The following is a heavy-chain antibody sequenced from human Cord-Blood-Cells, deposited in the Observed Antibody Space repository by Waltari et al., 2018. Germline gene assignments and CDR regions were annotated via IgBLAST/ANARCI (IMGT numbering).Heavy chain of an antibody. CDR1: GGTLTSYA. Sequence: QVQLVQSGAEVTKPGSSVKVSCKASGGTLTSYAISWVRPAPGQWREWMGGIIPIFGTANYAQKFQGRVTITADESTSTAYMELSSLRSEDTAVYYCARDGHGSSWDYGMDVWGQGTTVTVSS. CDR2: IIPIFGTA. CDR3: ARDGHGSSWDYGMDV. J-gene: IGHJ6*02. V-gene: IGHV1-69*01. D-gene: IGHD6-13*01.